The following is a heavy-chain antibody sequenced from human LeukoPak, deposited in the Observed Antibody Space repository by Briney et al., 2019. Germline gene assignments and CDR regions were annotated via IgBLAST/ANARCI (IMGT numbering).Heavy chain of an antibody. CDR3: ASARGYGYNPLFDY. CDR2: IKQDGSEF. Sequence: GGSLRLSCVASGFTLGSYWMSWVRQAPGKGLEWVANIKQDGSEFYYVDAVKGRFTISRDNAKNSLYLQMNRLRADDTAVYYCASARGYGYNPLFDYWGQGTLVTVSS. D-gene: IGHD5-12*01. CDR1: GFTLGSYW. V-gene: IGHV3-7*02. J-gene: IGHJ4*02.